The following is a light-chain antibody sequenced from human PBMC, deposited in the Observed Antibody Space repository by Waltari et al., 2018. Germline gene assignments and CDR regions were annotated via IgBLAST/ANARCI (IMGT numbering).Light chain of an antibody. V-gene: IGKV3-11*01. CDR1: QSISSQ. CDR2: DAS. CDR3: QLRGHWPMYT. Sequence: IVLTQSPATLSLSPGVRATLSCTASQSISSQLAWYQQRPGQAPRILIYDASNRAAGIPARFSGSGSGTDFSLTISSLEPEDFVVYYCQLRGHWPMYTFGQGTKLEIK. J-gene: IGKJ2*01.